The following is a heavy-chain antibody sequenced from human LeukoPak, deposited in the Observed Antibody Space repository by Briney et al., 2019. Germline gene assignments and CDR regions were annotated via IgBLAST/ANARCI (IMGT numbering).Heavy chain of an antibody. D-gene: IGHD3-22*01. CDR1: GVSISSGGYY. CDR2: IYYSGST. V-gene: IGHV4-31*03. Sequence: SETLSLTCTVSGVSISSGGYYWRWLRQHPGKGLEWIGYIYYSGSTYYNPSLKSRVTISVDTSKNQFSLKLSSVTAADTAVYYCARVGHYYDSSGSSTWPATIFDYWGQGTLVTVSS. J-gene: IGHJ4*02. CDR3: ARVGHYYDSSGSSTWPATIFDY.